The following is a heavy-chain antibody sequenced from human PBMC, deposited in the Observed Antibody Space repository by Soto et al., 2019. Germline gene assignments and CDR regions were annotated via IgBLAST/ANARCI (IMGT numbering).Heavy chain of an antibody. V-gene: IGHV3-23*01. CDR1: GFTFSSYA. CDR3: GKGRSYMDMVTVSDARSSADC. Sequence: EVQLLESGGGLVQPGGSLRLSCAASGFTFSSYAMSWVRQAPGKGLEWVSAISGSGGSTYYADSMKGRFPISRDNSKNTLFLQVITRSADDTAVYYCGKGRSYMDMVTVSDARSSADCWGQGTLVTVSP. CDR2: ISGSGGST. J-gene: IGHJ4*02. D-gene: IGHD6-25*01.